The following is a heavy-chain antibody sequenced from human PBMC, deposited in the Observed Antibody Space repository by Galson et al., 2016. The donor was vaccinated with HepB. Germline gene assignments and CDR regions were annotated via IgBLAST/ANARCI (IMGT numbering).Heavy chain of an antibody. CDR1: GFTFSSFT. D-gene: IGHD4-23*01. CDR2: ISSDGNDQ. V-gene: IGHV3-30*18. J-gene: IGHJ4*02. CDR3: AKGLDYAGHLGAFDY. Sequence: SLRLSCAASGFTFSSFTMHWVRQTPGKNLEWLAIISSDGNDQYYTDSVKGRFTISRDDSKNTLSLQMNSQRPADTAVYFCAKGLDYAGHLGAFDYWGQGTLVTVSS.